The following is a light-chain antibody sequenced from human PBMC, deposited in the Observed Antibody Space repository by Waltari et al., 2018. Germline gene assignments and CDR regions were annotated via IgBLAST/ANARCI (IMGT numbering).Light chain of an antibody. V-gene: IGKV2-29*02. CDR3: MQGIHLRT. J-gene: IGKJ1*01. Sequence: DIVMTQTPLSLSVTPGQPASISCKSSQSLLHSDGKTYLSWYLQKAGPSPQLLIYEGSSRLSGVPDRFSGSGSGTDFTLKISRVEAEDVGVYYCMQGIHLRTFGQGTKVEI. CDR2: EGS. CDR1: QSLLHSDGKTY.